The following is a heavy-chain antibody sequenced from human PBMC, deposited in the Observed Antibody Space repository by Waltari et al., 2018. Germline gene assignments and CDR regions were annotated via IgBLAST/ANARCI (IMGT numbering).Heavy chain of an antibody. CDR3: ATDLGGYQKYYFDN. V-gene: IGHV1-69*01. CDR2: FVPIFGTS. D-gene: IGHD5-12*01. CDR1: GATFSSLS. Sequence: QVHLIQSGAEVKKPGSSLKVSCKASGATFSSLSLSWVRQAPGQGLQWMGGFVPIFGTSTYPQNFQGRVTITADESTSTSYVELSSLTSEDAAVYYCATDLGGYQKYYFDNWGQGTLVTVSS. J-gene: IGHJ4*02.